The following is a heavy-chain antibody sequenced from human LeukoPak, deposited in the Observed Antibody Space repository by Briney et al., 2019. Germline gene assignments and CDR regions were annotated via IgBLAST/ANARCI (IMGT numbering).Heavy chain of an antibody. CDR3: TRVTLRGSKYNWFDP. CDR2: ITPIIGTT. CDR1: GGTFNTHI. Sequence: SVKVSCTSSGGTFNTHIFNWVRQAPGQGLEWMGKITPIIGTTKYAQRFQARVTITADRSTSTAYLELSGLTYDDTAVYYCTRVTLRGSKYNWFDPWGQGTPASVSS. D-gene: IGHD1-26*01. J-gene: IGHJ5*02. V-gene: IGHV1-69*08.